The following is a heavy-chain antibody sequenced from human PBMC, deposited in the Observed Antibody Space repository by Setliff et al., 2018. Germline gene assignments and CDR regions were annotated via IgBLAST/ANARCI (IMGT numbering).Heavy chain of an antibody. CDR3: ARTNYYDSSTYFNWFDP. Sequence: SETLSLTCTVSGYSISSGYYWGWIRQPPGKGLEWIGSIYHSGSTYYNPSLKSRVTMSVDTSKNQFSLKPSSVTAADTAVYYCARTNYYDSSTYFNWFDPWGQGTLVTVS. V-gene: IGHV4-38-2*02. CDR1: GYSISSGYY. J-gene: IGHJ5*02. CDR2: IYHSGST. D-gene: IGHD3-22*01.